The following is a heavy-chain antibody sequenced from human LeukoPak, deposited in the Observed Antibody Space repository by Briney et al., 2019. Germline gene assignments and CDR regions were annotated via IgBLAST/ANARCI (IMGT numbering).Heavy chain of an antibody. CDR1: GFTFSSYA. D-gene: IGHD2-15*01. J-gene: IGHJ6*03. CDR3: ARGGGSCSSSYFQVYYYYYMDV. Sequence: GGSLRLSCAASGFTFSSYAMSWVRQAPGKGLEWVSAISGSGGSTYYADSVKGRFTISRDNSKTSLYLQMNSLRTEDTALYYCARGGGSCSSSYFQVYYYYYMDVWGKGTTVTVSS. CDR2: ISGSGGST. V-gene: IGHV3-23*01.